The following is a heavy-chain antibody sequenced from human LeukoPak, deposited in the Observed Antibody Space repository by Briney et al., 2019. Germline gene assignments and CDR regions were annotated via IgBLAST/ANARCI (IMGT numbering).Heavy chain of an antibody. Sequence: SETLSLTCAVYGGSFSGYYWSWIRQPLGKGLEWIGEINHSGSTNYNPSLKSRVTISVDTSKNQFSLKLSSVTAADTAVYYCARGRRRYCSSTSCYSLDYWGQGTLVTVSS. J-gene: IGHJ4*02. CDR2: INHSGST. CDR3: ARGRRRYCSSTSCYSLDY. D-gene: IGHD2-2*02. V-gene: IGHV4-34*01. CDR1: GGSFSGYY.